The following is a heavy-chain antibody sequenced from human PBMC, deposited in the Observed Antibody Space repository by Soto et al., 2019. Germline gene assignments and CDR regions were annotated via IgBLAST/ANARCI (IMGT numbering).Heavy chain of an antibody. CDR3: ARGSGIAVIPGELEDVHYDY. J-gene: IGHJ4*02. D-gene: IGHD2-2*01. V-gene: IGHV4-34*01. CDR2: ISPSGST. CDR1: GQSFSGHT. Sequence: QVQLQQWGAGLLKPSETLSLTCAVYGQSFSGHTWSWIRQSPGKGLEWIGEISPSGSTYYNPSLKTRVTSSAHTSKNQFSLILNSVTAADTGVFYCARGSGIAVIPGELEDVHYDYWGQGTLVSVSS.